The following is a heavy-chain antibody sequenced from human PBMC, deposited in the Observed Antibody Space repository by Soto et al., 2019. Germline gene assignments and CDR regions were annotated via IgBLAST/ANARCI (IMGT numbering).Heavy chain of an antibody. D-gene: IGHD5-12*01. J-gene: IGHJ4*02. V-gene: IGHV3-33*01. CDR2: IWYDGSNK. CDR3: ARDAMATRTSHFDY. Sequence: QVQLVESGGGVVQPGRSLRLSCAASGFTYSSYGMHWVRQAPGKGLEWVAVIWYDGSNKYYADGVKGRFTISRDNSKNTLYMQMKSLTAEDTAVYYCARDAMATRTSHFDYWGQGTLVTVSS. CDR1: GFTYSSYG.